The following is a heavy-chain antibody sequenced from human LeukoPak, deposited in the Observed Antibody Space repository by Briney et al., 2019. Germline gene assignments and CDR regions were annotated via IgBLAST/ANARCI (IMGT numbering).Heavy chain of an antibody. V-gene: IGHV3-74*01. CDR1: GFTFSSYW. D-gene: IGHD6-13*01. Sequence: GGSLRLSCAASGFTFSSYWMHWVRQAPGKGLVWVSRINIDGSSTYADSVKGRFTIPRDNAKNTLYLQMNSLRAEDTAVYYCVRGRGSSWYFDYWGQGTLVTVSS. CDR3: VRGRGSSWYFDY. CDR2: INIDGSST. J-gene: IGHJ4*02.